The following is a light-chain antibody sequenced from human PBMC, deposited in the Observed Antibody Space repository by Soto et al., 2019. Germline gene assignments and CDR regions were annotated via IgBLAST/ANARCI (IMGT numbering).Light chain of an antibody. Sequence: QSALTQPASVSGSPGHSITISCTGTNSDVCAYNYVSWYQQHPGKAPKLMIYDVNNRPSGVHDRFSGSKSGNTDSLTISGIQAEDEADYYCNSYTSGSTVVFGGGAQLTVL. J-gene: IGLJ2*01. CDR3: NSYTSGSTVV. CDR1: NSDVCAYNY. V-gene: IGLV2-14*01. CDR2: DVN.